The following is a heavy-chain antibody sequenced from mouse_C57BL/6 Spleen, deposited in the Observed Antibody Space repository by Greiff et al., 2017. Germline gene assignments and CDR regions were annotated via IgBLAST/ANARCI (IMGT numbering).Heavy chain of an antibody. V-gene: IGHV1-54*01. CDR1: GYAFTNYL. J-gene: IGHJ3*01. CDR2: INPGSGGT. CDR3: ARGAFTTGAY. Sequence: QVQLQQSGAELVRPGTSVKVSCKASGYAFTNYLIEWVKQRPGQGLEWIGVINPGSGGTNYNEKFKGKATLTADKSSSTAYMQLSSLTSEDSAVCVCARGAFTTGAYWGQGTLVTVSA. D-gene: IGHD1-1*01.